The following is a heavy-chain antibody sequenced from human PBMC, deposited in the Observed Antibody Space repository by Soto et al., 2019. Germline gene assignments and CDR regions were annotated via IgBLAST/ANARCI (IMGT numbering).Heavy chain of an antibody. D-gene: IGHD1-1*01. CDR3: ARHSNEYRKSLDY. J-gene: IGHJ4*02. V-gene: IGHV4-59*08. CDR1: GCSISGYY. Sequence: SETLSLTCTVSGCSISGYYWNWIRQPPGKGLEWIAYIYYSGSSNSNPSLKSRVTISVDTSKNQFSLKLSSVTAADTAVYYCARHSNEYRKSLDYWGQGTLVTVS. CDR2: IYYSGSS.